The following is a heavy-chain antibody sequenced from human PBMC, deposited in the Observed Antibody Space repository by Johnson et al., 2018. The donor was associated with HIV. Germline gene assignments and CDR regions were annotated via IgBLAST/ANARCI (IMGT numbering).Heavy chain of an antibody. V-gene: IGHV3-15*01. J-gene: IGHJ3*02. Sequence: VQLVESGGGLVKPGGSLRLSCAASGFTFSNAWMSWVRQAPGKGLEWVGRIKSKTDGGTTDYAAPVKGRFTISRDDSKNTLYLQLNSLTTEDTAVYYCTTGRLGANDAFDIWGQGTMVTVSS. CDR3: TTGRLGANDAFDI. D-gene: IGHD5-12*01. CDR1: GFTFSNAW. CDR2: IKSKTDGGTT.